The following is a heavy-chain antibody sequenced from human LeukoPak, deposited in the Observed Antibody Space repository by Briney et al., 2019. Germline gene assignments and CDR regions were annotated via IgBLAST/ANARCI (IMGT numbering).Heavy chain of an antibody. CDR3: AKEQSWIQLWLGDAFDI. Sequence: GGSLRLSCAASGFSFSSSGMHWVRQAPGKGLEWVAVISYDGSNKYYADSVKGRFTISRDNSKNTLYLQMNSLRAEDTAVYYCAKEQSWIQLWLGDAFDIWGQGTMVTVSS. CDR1: GFSFSSSG. D-gene: IGHD5-18*01. CDR2: ISYDGSNK. J-gene: IGHJ3*02. V-gene: IGHV3-30*18.